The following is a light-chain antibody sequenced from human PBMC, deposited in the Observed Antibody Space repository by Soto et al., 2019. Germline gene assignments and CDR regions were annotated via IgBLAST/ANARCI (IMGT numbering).Light chain of an antibody. V-gene: IGKV1-5*03. Sequence: DIPMTQSPSTLSASVGDRVTITCRACQSISRWLAWYQQKPGKAPKLLIYKASSLESGVPSRFSGSGSGTEFTLTISSLQPDDFATYYCQQYNSYSGTFGQGTKLEIK. CDR3: QQYNSYSGT. CDR2: KAS. J-gene: IGKJ2*01. CDR1: QSISRW.